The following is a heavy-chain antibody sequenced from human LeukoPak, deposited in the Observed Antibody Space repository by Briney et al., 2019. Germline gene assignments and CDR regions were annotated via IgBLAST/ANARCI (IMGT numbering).Heavy chain of an antibody. V-gene: IGHV3-11*01. CDR3: ARAYSSGWGGYYGMDV. CDR1: GFTFSDYY. J-gene: IGHJ6*02. Sequence: GGFLRLSCAASGFTFSDYYMSWIRQAPGKGLEWVSYISSSGSTIYYADSVKGRFTISRDNAKNSLYLQMNSLRAEDTAVYYCARAYSSGWGGYYGMDVWGQGTTVTVSS. D-gene: IGHD6-19*01. CDR2: ISSSGSTI.